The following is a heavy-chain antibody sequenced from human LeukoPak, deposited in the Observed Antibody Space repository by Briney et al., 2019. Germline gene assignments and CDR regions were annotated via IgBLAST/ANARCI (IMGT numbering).Heavy chain of an antibody. V-gene: IGHV4-4*09. D-gene: IGHD2-21*02. J-gene: IGHJ4*02. CDR3: ARLADVVVTASYFDY. CDR1: GGSISSYY. CDR2: IYTSGST. Sequence: SETLSLTCTVSGGSISSYYWSWIRQPPGKGLEWIGYIYTSGSTNYNPPLKSRVTISVDTSKNQFALKLSSVTAADTAVYYCARLADVVVTASYFDYWGQGTLVTVS.